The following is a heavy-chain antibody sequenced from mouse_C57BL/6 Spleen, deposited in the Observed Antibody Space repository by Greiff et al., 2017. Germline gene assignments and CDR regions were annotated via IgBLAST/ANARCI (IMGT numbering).Heavy chain of an antibody. CDR1: GYTFTSYW. J-gene: IGHJ3*01. D-gene: IGHD1-1*01. Sequence: VQLQQPGAELVKPGASVKLSCKASGYTFTSYWMHWVKQRPGQGLEWIGMIHPNSGSTNYNEKFKSKATLTVDKSSSTAYMQLSSLTSEDSAVYYWARDYGPRFAYWGQGTLVTVSA. CDR3: ARDYGPRFAY. CDR2: IHPNSGST. V-gene: IGHV1-64*01.